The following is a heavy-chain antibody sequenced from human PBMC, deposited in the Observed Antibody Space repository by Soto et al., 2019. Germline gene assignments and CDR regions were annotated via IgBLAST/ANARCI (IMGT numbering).Heavy chain of an antibody. J-gene: IGHJ4*02. Sequence: LRLSCAASGFTFSSYGMHWVRQAPGKGLEWVAVIWYDGSNKYYADSVKGRFTISRDNSKNSLYLQMNSLKTEDTAVYYCARVKYNSDWSEDYWGQGTLVTVSS. CDR2: IWYDGSNK. D-gene: IGHD6-19*01. CDR3: ARVKYNSDWSEDY. V-gene: IGHV3-33*01. CDR1: GFTFSSYG.